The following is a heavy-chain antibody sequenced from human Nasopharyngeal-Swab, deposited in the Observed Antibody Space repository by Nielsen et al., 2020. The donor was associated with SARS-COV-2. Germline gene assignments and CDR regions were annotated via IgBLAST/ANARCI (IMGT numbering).Heavy chain of an antibody. V-gene: IGHV3-23*01. CDR3: AKEVAAAIGEYYFDY. CDR2: ISGSGGST. D-gene: IGHD6-13*01. J-gene: IGHJ4*02. CDR1: GFTFSSYA. Sequence: GESLKISCAASGFTFSSYAMSLVRQAPGKGLEWVSAISGSGGSTYYADSVKGRFTISRDNSKNTLYLQMNSLRAEDTAVYYCAKEVAAAIGEYYFDYWGQGTLVTVSS.